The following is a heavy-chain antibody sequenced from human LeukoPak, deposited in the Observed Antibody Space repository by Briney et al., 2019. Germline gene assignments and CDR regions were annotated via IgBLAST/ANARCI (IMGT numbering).Heavy chain of an antibody. Sequence: PGGSLRLSCAASGFTVSSNYMSWVRQAPGKGVEWVSVIYSGGSTYYADSVKGRFTISRDNSKNTLYLQMNSLRAEDTAVYYCAREAPGSSSWYDVWGQGTLVTVSS. CDR3: AREAPGSSSWYDV. V-gene: IGHV3-66*01. CDR1: GFTVSSNY. CDR2: IYSGGST. D-gene: IGHD6-13*01. J-gene: IGHJ4*02.